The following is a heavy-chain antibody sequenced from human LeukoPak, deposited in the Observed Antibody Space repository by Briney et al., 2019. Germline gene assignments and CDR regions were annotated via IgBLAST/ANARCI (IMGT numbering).Heavy chain of an antibody. V-gene: IGHV3-23*01. CDR1: GFTFSSYA. J-gene: IGHJ4*02. D-gene: IGHD3-10*01. CDR2: ISGSGGST. CDR3: AKEGPSYYYGSGSYPY. Sequence: PGGSLRLSCAASGFTFSSYAMSWVRQAPGKGLEWVSAISGSGGSTYYADSVKGRFTISRDNSKNTLYLQMKSLRAEDTAVYYCAKEGPSYYYGSGSYPYWGQGTLVTVSS.